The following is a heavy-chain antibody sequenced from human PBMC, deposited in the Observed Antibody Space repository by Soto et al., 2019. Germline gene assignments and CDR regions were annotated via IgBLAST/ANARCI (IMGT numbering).Heavy chain of an antibody. Sequence: QVQLVQSGAEVKKPGSSVKVSCKASGGTFSSYAISWVRQAPGQGLEWMGGIIPIFGTANYAQKFQGRVTMTADESTSTAYMELSSLRSEDTAVYYCARDMAVAAAAGTNWFDPWGQGTLVTVSS. CDR1: GGTFSSYA. CDR2: IIPIFGTA. J-gene: IGHJ5*02. V-gene: IGHV1-69*12. D-gene: IGHD6-13*01. CDR3: ARDMAVAAAAGTNWFDP.